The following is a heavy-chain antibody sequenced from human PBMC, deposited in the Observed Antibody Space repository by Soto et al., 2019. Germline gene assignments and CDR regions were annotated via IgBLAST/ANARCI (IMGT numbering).Heavy chain of an antibody. CDR1: GGSVGSGSYY. CDR2: IYYSGST. CDR3: ARDNRIVVVLNDAFDI. Sequence: SETLSLTCTVSGGSVGSGSYYFICIRQPPWKGLEWIGYIYYSGSTNYNPSLKSRVTISVDTSKNQFSLKLSSVTAADTAVYYCARDNRIVVVLNDAFDIWGQGTMVTVSS. D-gene: IGHD3-22*01. V-gene: IGHV4-61*01. J-gene: IGHJ3*02.